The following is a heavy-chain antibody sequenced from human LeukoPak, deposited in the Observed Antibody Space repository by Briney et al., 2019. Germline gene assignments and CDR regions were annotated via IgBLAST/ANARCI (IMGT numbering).Heavy chain of an antibody. CDR2: MNPNSGNT. J-gene: IGHJ4*02. D-gene: IGHD3-10*01. CDR3: AREPNLLYGSGSDSFDY. V-gene: IGHV1-8*01. Sequence: ASVKVSCKASGYTFTSYDINWVRQATGQGLEWMGWMNPNSGNTGYAQKFQGRVTMTRNTSISTAYMELSSLRSEDTAVYYCAREPNLLYGSGSDSFDYWGQGTLVTVSS. CDR1: GYTFTSYD.